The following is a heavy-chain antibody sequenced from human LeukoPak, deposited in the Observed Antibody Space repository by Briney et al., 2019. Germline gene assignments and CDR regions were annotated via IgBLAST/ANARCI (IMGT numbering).Heavy chain of an antibody. CDR1: GYTFTGYY. CDR3: ARDPRTTGTARYYYYGMDV. V-gene: IGHV1-2*02. D-gene: IGHD1-1*01. CDR2: INPNSGGT. J-gene: IGHJ6*02. Sequence: ASVKVSCKASGYTFTGYYMHWVRQAPGQGLEWMGWINPNSGGTNYAQKFQGRVAMTRDTSISTAYMELSRLRSDDTAVCYCARDPRTTGTARYYYYGMDVWGQGTTVTVSS.